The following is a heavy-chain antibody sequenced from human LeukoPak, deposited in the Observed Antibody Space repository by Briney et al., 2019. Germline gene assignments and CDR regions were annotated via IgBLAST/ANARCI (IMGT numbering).Heavy chain of an antibody. CDR3: SRAGTGFNTPGAY. D-gene: IGHD1-14*01. V-gene: IGHV4-59*11. CDR2: IHYSGST. J-gene: IGHJ4*02. CDR1: GAXISSHY. Sequence: PSETLSLTCIVSGAXISSHYCSWIRQPPGKGLEWIGYIHYSGSTNCNPSLKSRVTISLDTSKNQFSLKLTSVTAADTAVYYCSRAGTGFNTPGAYWGQGTLVTVSS.